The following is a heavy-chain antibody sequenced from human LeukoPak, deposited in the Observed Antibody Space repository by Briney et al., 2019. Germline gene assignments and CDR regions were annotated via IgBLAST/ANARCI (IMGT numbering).Heavy chain of an antibody. V-gene: IGHV1-8*01. Sequence: ASVKVSCKASGYTFTSYDINWVRQATGQGLEWMGSMNPNSGNTGYAQKFQGRVTMTRNTSISTAYMELSSLRSEDTAVYYCARGEISGSYFGYSYYGMDVWGQGTTVTVSS. D-gene: IGHD1-26*01. CDR3: ARGEISGSYFGYSYYGMDV. CDR2: MNPNSGNT. J-gene: IGHJ6*02. CDR1: GYTFTSYD.